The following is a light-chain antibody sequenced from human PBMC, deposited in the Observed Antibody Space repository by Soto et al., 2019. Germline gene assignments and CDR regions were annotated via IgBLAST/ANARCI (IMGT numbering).Light chain of an antibody. Sequence: DIQMTQSPSTLSASVGDRVTITCRASQSFSSWLAWYQQKPGKAPKLLIYKTSTLESGVPSRFSGSGSGTEFTLSISSLQPDDFATHYCQQYNSNPLTVGGGTKVEI. CDR3: QQYNSNPLT. V-gene: IGKV1-5*03. CDR1: QSFSSW. CDR2: KTS. J-gene: IGKJ4*01.